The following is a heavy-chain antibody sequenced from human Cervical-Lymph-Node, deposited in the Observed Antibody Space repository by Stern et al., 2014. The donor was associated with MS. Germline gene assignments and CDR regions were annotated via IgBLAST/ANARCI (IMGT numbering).Heavy chain of an antibody. D-gene: IGHD5-24*01. Sequence: VQLVQSGAEVKKPGSSVKVSCKASGGTLSSYGISWGRQAPGQGLEWMGGIIPIFGTANYAQKFQGRVTITADESTSTAYMELSSLRSEDTAVYYCARVRGDGYNDGHFDYWGQGTLVTVSS. CDR1: GGTLSSYG. J-gene: IGHJ4*02. CDR2: IIPIFGTA. V-gene: IGHV1-69*01. CDR3: ARVRGDGYNDGHFDY.